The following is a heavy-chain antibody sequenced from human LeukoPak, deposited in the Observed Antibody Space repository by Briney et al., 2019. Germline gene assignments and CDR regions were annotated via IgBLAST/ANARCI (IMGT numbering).Heavy chain of an antibody. J-gene: IGHJ4*02. CDR2: IKLDGSEK. CDR3: ARDERTVAAMEY. CDR1: GFTFSSYW. V-gene: IGHV3-7*01. Sequence: PGWSLRLSCAASGFTFSSYWMSWVRQAPGEGLEWVANIKLDGSEKYYVDSVKGRFTISRDNAKNSLYLQMNSLRAEDTAVYYCARDERTVAAMEYWGQGTLVTVSS. D-gene: IGHD2-15*01.